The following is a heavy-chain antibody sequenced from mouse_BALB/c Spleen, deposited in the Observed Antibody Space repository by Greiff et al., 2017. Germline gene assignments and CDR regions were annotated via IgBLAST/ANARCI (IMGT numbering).Heavy chain of an antibody. CDR1: EYEFPSHD. V-gene: IGHV5-2*01. Sequence: DVMLVESGGGLVQPGESLKLSCESNEYEFPSHDMSWVRKTPEKRLELVAAINSDGGSTYYPDTMERRFIISRDNTKKTLYLQMSSLRSEDTALYYCARQGGNYDWYFDVWGAGTTVTVSS. J-gene: IGHJ1*01. CDR3: ARQGGNYDWYFDV. D-gene: IGHD2-1*01. CDR2: INSDGGST.